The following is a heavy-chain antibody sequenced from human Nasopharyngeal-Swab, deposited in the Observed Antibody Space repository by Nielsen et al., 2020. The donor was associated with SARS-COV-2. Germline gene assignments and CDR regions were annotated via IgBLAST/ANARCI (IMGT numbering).Heavy chain of an antibody. D-gene: IGHD1-14*01. J-gene: IGHJ4*02. CDR2: IESDGSST. CDR3: ARERNHYYLDY. V-gene: IGHV3-74*01. Sequence: GESLKISCAASGFTFSSHWMHWVRQAPGKGLAWVSRIESDGSSTIYANSVKGRFTISRDNAKNTLYLQLNSLRAEDTAVYYCARERNHYYLDYWGQGTLVTVSS. CDR1: GFTFSSHW.